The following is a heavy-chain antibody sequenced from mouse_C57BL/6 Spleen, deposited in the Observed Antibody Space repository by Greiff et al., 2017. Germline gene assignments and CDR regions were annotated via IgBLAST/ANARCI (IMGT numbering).Heavy chain of an antibody. D-gene: IGHD2-10*01. CDR2: IYPGDGDT. Sequence: VQLQESGPELVKPGASVKISCKASGYAFSSSWMNWVKQRPGKGLEWIGRIYPGDGDTNYNGKFKGKATLTADKSSSTAYMQLSSLTSEDSAVYFCARSSYPDYYYAMDYWGQGTSVTVSS. CDR1: GYAFSSSW. V-gene: IGHV1-82*01. J-gene: IGHJ4*01. CDR3: ARSSYPDYYYAMDY.